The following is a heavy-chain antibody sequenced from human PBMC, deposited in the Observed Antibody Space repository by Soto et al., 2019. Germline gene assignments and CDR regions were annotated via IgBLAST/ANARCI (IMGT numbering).Heavy chain of an antibody. CDR3: ARVAGIAASSIGMDV. J-gene: IGHJ6*02. CDR2: IIPIFGTA. D-gene: IGHD6-13*01. V-gene: IGHV1-69*06. CDR1: GGTFSSYA. Sequence: ASVKVSCKASGGTFSSYAISWVRQAPGQGLEWMGGIIPIFGTANYAQKFQGRVTITADKSTSTAYMELSSLRSEDTAVYYCARVAGIAASSIGMDVWGQGTTVTVSS.